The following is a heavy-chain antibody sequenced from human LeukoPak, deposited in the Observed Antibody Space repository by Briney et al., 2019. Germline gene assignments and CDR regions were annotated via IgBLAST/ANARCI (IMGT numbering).Heavy chain of an antibody. CDR3: ARESPSGWKYFDY. CDR1: GFTFSSYS. D-gene: IGHD6-25*01. V-gene: IGHV3-48*01. Sequence: GGSLRLSCAASGFTFSSYSMNWVRQAPGQGLEWVSYISSGSGTIYYADSVKGRFTISRDNAKNSLYLQMNSLIAEDTAVYYCARESPSGWKYFDYWGQGTLVTVSS. J-gene: IGHJ4*02. CDR2: ISSGSGTI.